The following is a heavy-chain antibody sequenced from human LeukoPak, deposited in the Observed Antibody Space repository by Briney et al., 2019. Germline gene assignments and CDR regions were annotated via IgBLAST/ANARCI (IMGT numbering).Heavy chain of an antibody. V-gene: IGHV4-4*02. CDR1: GGSISSSNW. J-gene: IGHJ4*02. CDR2: IYHSGST. Sequence: SETLSLTCAVSGGSISSSNWWSWVRPPPGKGLEWIGEIYHSGSTNYNPSLKSRVTISVDKSKNQFSLKLSSVTAADTAVYYCARVADSSGYYPPYFDYWGQGTLVTVSS. CDR3: ARVADSSGYYPPYFDY. D-gene: IGHD3-22*01.